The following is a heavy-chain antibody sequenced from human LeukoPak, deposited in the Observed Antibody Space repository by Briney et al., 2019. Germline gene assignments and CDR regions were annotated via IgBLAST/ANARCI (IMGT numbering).Heavy chain of an antibody. CDR2: ISGSGGST. D-gene: IGHD3-22*01. CDR1: GFTFSSYA. CDR3: APSGDSSGYYYLFDY. Sequence: GGSLRLSCAASGFTFSSYAMSWVRQAPGKGLEWVSAISGSGGSTYYADSVKGRFTISRDNSRNTLYLQMNSLRAEDTAVYYCAPSGDSSGYYYLFDYWGQGTLVTVSS. V-gene: IGHV3-23*01. J-gene: IGHJ4*02.